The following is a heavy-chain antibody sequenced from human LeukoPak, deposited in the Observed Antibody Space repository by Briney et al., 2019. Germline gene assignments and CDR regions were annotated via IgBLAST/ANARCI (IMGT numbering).Heavy chain of an antibody. V-gene: IGHV5-51*01. CDR1: GYRFSNYW. Sequence: GESLKISCEGSGYRFSNYWIGWVRQMPGKGLEWMGIIYPGDYETRYSPSSQGLVTISVDKSISTAYLQWSSLKASDTAMYYCAIPPGYCGNDCSFDHWGQGTLVTVSS. D-gene: IGHD2-21*02. J-gene: IGHJ4*02. CDR3: AIPPGYCGNDCSFDH. CDR2: IYPGDYET.